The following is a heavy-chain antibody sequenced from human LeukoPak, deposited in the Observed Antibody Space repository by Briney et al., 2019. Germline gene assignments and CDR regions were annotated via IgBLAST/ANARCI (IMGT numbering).Heavy chain of an antibody. CDR1: GYTFSSYY. CDR2: IYPSVDST. V-gene: IGHV1-46*01. D-gene: IGHD4/OR15-4a*01. CDR3: AREDGANNYHYKYFDY. Sequence: ASVKVSCKASGYTFSSYYIHWVRQAPGQGLEWMGTIYPSVDSTTYAQKFQGRVTVTRDTSTSTVYVELSSLRSEDTAVYHCAREDGANNYHYKYFDYWGQGTLVTVSS. J-gene: IGHJ4*02.